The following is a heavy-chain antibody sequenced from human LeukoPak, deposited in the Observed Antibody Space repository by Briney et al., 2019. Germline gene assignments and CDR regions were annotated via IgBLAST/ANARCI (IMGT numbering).Heavy chain of an antibody. D-gene: IGHD2-2*01. J-gene: IGHJ6*02. CDR3: ARERSVWSTSLYGMDV. CDR2: INTNTGNP. V-gene: IGHV7-4-1*02. CDR1: GYTFTNYA. Sequence: ASVKVSCKASGYTFTNYAINWVRQAPGQGLEWLGWINTNTGNPTYAQGFTGRFVLSLDTSVSTAYLQISSLKAEDTAVYYCARERSVWSTSLYGMDVWGQGTTVTVSS.